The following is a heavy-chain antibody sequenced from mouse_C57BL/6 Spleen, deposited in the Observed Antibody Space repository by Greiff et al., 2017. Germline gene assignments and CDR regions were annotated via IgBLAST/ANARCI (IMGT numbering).Heavy chain of an antibody. J-gene: IGHJ1*03. CDR3: ARGGGTTVVAKGWYFDV. D-gene: IGHD1-1*01. Sequence: EVMLVESGGGLVKPGGSLKLSCAASGFTFSSYAMSWVRQTPEKRLEWVATISDGGSYTYYPDNVKGRFTISRDNAKNNLYLQMSHLKSEDTAMYYCARGGGTTVVAKGWYFDVWGTGTTVTVSS. CDR2: ISDGGSYT. CDR1: GFTFSSYA. V-gene: IGHV5-4*03.